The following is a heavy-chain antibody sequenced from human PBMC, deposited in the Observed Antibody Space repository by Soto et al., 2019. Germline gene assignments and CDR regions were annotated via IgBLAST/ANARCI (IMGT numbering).Heavy chain of an antibody. J-gene: IGHJ6*03. D-gene: IGHD3-3*01. CDR2: ISGSGGST. Sequence: GGSLRLSCAASGFTFSSYAMSWVRQAPGKGLEWVSAISGSGGSTYYADSVKGRFTISRDNSKNTLYLQMNSLRAEDTAVYYCAKDSLPYDFWGYMDVWGKGTTVTVSS. CDR1: GFTFSSYA. CDR3: AKDSLPYDFWGYMDV. V-gene: IGHV3-23*01.